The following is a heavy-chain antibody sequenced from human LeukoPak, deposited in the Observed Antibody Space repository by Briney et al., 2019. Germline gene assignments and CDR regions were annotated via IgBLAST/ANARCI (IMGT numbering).Heavy chain of an antibody. CDR2: IYYSGST. CDR3: ARAVAGDEQFDY. CDR1: GGCISSYY. D-gene: IGHD6-19*01. V-gene: IGHV4-59*01. Sequence: SETLSLTCTVSGGCISSYYWSWIRQRPGKGLEWIGYIYYSGSTNYNPSLKSRVTISVDTSKNQFSLKLSSVTAADTAVYYCARAVAGDEQFDYWGQGTLVTVSS. J-gene: IGHJ4*02.